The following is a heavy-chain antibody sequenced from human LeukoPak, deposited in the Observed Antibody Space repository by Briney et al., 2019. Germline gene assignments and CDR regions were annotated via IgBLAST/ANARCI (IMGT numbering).Heavy chain of an antibody. V-gene: IGHV1-2*02. Sequence: GASVKVSCKATGYTFTGYYMHWVRQAPGQGLEWMGWINPNSGGTNYAQKFQGRVTMTRDTSISTAYMELSRLRSDDTAVYYCARDRGFGELLHNWGQGTVVSVSS. J-gene: IGHJ4*02. D-gene: IGHD3-10*01. CDR3: ARDRGFGELLHN. CDR1: GYTFTGYY. CDR2: INPNSGGT.